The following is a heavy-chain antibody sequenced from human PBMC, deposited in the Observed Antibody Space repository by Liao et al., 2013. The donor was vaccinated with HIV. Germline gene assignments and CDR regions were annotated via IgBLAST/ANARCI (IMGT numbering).Heavy chain of an antibody. V-gene: IGHV4-34*01. D-gene: IGHD3-22*01. CDR1: GGSFSGYY. CDR2: INHSGST. CDR3: ARGGYDSSGKGCYFDY. Sequence: QVQLQQWGAGLLKPSETLSLTCAVYGGSFSGYYWSWIRQPPGKGLEWIGEINHSGSTNYNPSLKSRVTISVDTSNNQFSLKLSSVTAADTAVYYCARGGYDSSGKGCYFDYWGQGTLVTVSS. J-gene: IGHJ4*02.